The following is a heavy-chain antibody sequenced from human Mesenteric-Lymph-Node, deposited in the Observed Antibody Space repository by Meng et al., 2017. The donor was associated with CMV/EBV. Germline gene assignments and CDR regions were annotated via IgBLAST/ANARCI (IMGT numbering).Heavy chain of an antibody. J-gene: IGHJ4*02. CDR3: ARGRRITMIRGAPIDAHDFDS. Sequence: TSSWWSWVRQPPGKGLEWIGEIYHSGSTNYNPSLKSRVTVSIDTSKNQFSLRLTSVTAADTAVYYCARGRRITMIRGAPIDAHDFDSWGQGTLVTVSS. CDR2: IYHSGST. D-gene: IGHD3-10*01. CDR1: TSSW. V-gene: IGHV4-4*02.